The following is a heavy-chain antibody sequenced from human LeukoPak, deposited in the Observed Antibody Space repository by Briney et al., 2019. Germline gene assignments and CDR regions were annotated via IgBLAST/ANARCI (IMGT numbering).Heavy chain of an antibody. D-gene: IGHD4-17*01. CDR2: ISWNSGSI. J-gene: IGHJ4*02. CDR1: GFTFDDYA. V-gene: IGHV3-9*01. Sequence: GGSLRLSCAASGFTFDDYAMHWVRQAPGKGLEWVSGISWNSGSIGYADSVKGRFTISRDNAKNSLYLQMNSLRAEDTALYYCAKDSYGDSYFDYRGQGTLVTVSS. CDR3: AKDSYGDSYFDY.